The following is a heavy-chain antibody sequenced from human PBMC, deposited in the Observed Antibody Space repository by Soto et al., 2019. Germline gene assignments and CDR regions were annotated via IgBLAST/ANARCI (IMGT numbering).Heavy chain of an antibody. CDR2: ISYDGSNK. V-gene: IGHV3-30*18. CDR1: GFTFSSYG. D-gene: IGHD6-6*01. CDR3: AKAQRYSSSPYYYYGMDV. J-gene: IGHJ6*02. Sequence: PGGSLRLSCAASGFTFSSYGMHWVRQAPGKGLEWVAVISYDGSNKYYADSVKGRFTISRDNSKNTLYLQMNSLRAEDTAVYYCAKAQRYSSSPYYYYGMDVWGQGTTVTVSS.